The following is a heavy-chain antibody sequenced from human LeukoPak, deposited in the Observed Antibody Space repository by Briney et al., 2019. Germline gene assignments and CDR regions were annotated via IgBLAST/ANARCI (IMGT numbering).Heavy chain of an antibody. D-gene: IGHD3-9*01. J-gene: IGHJ5*02. V-gene: IGHV1-2*02. CDR2: INPNSGDI. CDR3: ARAREVTGLTP. CDR1: GYTFTSYY. Sequence: ASVKVSCKASGYTFTSYYLHWVRQAPGQGLEWMAWINPNSGDINYAQKFQGRVTVTRDTSISTVYMDLSSLTYDDTAIYYCARAREVTGLTPWGQGTLVTVSS.